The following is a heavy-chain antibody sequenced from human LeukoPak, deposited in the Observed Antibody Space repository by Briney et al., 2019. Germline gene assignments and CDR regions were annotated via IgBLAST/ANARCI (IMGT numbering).Heavy chain of an antibody. J-gene: IGHJ5*02. V-gene: IGHV1-2*02. Sequence: ASVKVSCKASGYTFTGCYMHWVRQAPGQGLEWMGWINPNSGGTNYAQKFQGRVTMTRDTSISTAYMELSRLRSDDTAVYYCARGDHGGSYGSNWFDPWGQGTLVTVSS. CDR1: GYTFTGCY. D-gene: IGHD1-26*01. CDR2: INPNSGGT. CDR3: ARGDHGGSYGSNWFDP.